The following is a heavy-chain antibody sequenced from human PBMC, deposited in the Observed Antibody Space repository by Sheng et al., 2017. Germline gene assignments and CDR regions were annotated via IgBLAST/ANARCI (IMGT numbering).Heavy chain of an antibody. J-gene: IGHJ5*02. Sequence: QVQLQQWGAGLLKPSETLSLTCAVYGGSFSGYYWSWIRQPPGKGLEWIGEINHSGSTNYNPSLKSRVTISVDTSKNQFSLKLSSVTAADTAVYYCARGGRRCSSTSCYFIYSNNWFDPWGQGTLVTVSS. D-gene: IGHD2-2*01. CDR2: INHSGST. CDR3: ARGGRRCSSTSCYFIYSNNWFDP. CDR1: GGSFSGYY. V-gene: IGHV4-34*01.